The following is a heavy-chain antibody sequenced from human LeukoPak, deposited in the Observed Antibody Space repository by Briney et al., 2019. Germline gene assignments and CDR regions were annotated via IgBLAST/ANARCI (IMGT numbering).Heavy chain of an antibody. CDR2: IRSKAYGATT. J-gene: IGHJ4*02. CDR1: GFTFGGYA. CDR3: TLRGYSYGYYFDY. V-gene: IGHV3-49*03. Sequence: PAGTLRLSCTASGFTFGGYAMSWLRQAPGKGLEWIGFIRSKAYGATTAYAASVKGRFTISRDDSKSIAYLQMNSLKTEDTAVYYCTLRGYSYGYYFDYWGQGTLVTVSS. D-gene: IGHD5-18*01.